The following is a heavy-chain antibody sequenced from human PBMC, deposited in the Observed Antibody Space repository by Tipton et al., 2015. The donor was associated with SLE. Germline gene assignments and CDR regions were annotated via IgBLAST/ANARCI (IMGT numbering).Heavy chain of an antibody. Sequence: TLSLTCTVSGGSISGYYWTWIRQPPGKGLDWIGYVYYSGTTNYNPSLKSRVTISVDTSKNQFSLKLSSVTAADTAVYYCARRHNSGYYWYGPFDVWGQGTMVTVSS. CDR2: VYYSGTT. D-gene: IGHD3-22*01. CDR3: ARRHNSGYYWYGPFDV. V-gene: IGHV4-59*08. CDR1: GGSISGYY. J-gene: IGHJ3*01.